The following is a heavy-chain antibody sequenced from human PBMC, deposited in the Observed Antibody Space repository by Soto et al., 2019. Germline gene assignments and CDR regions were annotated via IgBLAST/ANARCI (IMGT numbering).Heavy chain of an antibody. CDR1: GGSFSGYY. D-gene: IGHD3-10*01. CDR2: INHSGST. Sequence: PSETLSLTCAVYGGSFSGYYWTWIRQPPGTGLEWIGEINHSGSTNYNPSLKSRVTISVDTSKNQLSLKLTSVTAADTAVYYCARDLRFRGFYGMDVWGQGTTVTVSS. J-gene: IGHJ6*02. V-gene: IGHV4-34*01. CDR3: ARDLRFRGFYGMDV.